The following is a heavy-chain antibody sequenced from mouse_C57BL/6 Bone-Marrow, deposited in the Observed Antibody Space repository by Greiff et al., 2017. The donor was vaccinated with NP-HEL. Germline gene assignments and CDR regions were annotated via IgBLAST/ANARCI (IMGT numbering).Heavy chain of an antibody. J-gene: IGHJ4*01. CDR3: ARVTWYYAMAY. CDR2: ISSGSSTI. Sequence: EVKLVESGGGLVKPGGSLKLSCAASGFTFSDYGMHWVRQAPEKGLEWVAYISSGSSTIYYADTVKGRFTISRDKSKNTLFLQLTSLTSEDTAMYYCARVTWYYAMAYWGQGTSVTVSS. D-gene: IGHD2-13*01. CDR1: GFTFSDYG. V-gene: IGHV5-17*01.